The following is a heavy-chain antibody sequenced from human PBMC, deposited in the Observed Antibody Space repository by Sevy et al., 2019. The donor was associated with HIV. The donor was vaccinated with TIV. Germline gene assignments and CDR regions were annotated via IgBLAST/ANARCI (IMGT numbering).Heavy chain of an antibody. V-gene: IGHV3-7*03. CDR1: GFTFSTHW. Sequence: GVSLRLSCAASGFTFSTHWMSWVRQAPGKGLEWVANIKEDGSEKYYVDSVKGRFTISRDNSKNSLFLQMNSLRAEDTAVYYCAKDVYWGQGTLVTVSS. CDR2: IKEDGSEK. J-gene: IGHJ4*02. CDR3: AKDVY.